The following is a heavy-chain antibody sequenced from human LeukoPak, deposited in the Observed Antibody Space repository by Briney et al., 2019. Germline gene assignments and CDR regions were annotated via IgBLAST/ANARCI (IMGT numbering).Heavy chain of an antibody. Sequence: GESLEISCKGSGYSFTSYWIGWVRQMPGKGLEWMGIIYPGDSDTRYSPSFQGQVTISADKSISTAYLQWSSLKASDTAMYYCARRGELRLGELSPFDYWGQGTLVTVSS. CDR3: ARRGELRLGELSPFDY. D-gene: IGHD3-16*02. V-gene: IGHV5-51*01. J-gene: IGHJ4*02. CDR2: IYPGDSDT. CDR1: GYSFTSYW.